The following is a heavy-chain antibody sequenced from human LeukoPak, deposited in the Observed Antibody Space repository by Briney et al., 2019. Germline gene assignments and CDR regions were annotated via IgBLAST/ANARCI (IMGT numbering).Heavy chain of an antibody. CDR1: GFIFDNYA. J-gene: IGHJ4*02. Sequence: GGSLRLSCVASGFIFDNYALSWVRQAPGRGLEWVSGISGSADNTYYADSVKGRFTISRDISKNTVYLQMNNLRVDDTAVYYCAKGPKLGDGFHCDYWGQGTLVTVSS. V-gene: IGHV3-23*01. CDR2: ISGSADNT. D-gene: IGHD5-24*01. CDR3: AKGPKLGDGFHCDY.